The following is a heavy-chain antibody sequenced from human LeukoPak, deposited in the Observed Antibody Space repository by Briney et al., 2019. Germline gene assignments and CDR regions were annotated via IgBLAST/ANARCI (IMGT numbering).Heavy chain of an antibody. Sequence: SETLSLTCTVSGGSFSSYYWSWIRQPAGKGLEWIGRIYTSGSTNYNPSLKSRVTMSVDTSKNQFSLKLSSVTAADTAVYYCARLSGSGSYYESWFDPWGQGTLVTDSS. CDR3: ARLSGSGSYYESWFDP. V-gene: IGHV4-4*07. J-gene: IGHJ5*02. CDR1: GGSFSSYY. CDR2: IYTSGST. D-gene: IGHD1-26*01.